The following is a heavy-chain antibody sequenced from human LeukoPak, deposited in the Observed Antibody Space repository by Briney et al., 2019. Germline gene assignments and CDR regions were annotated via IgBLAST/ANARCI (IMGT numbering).Heavy chain of an antibody. CDR3: ATSSSVTHTRDP. V-gene: IGHV1-2*02. D-gene: IGHD5/OR15-5a*01. J-gene: IGHJ5*02. CDR1: RYAFSEVY. Sequence: ASVKVSCKASRYAFSEVYFNWVRETPGQRLEWMGWINPHSGATNYAQRFQGRVSMDASFDTAYIELSRLTSDDTAVYYCATSSSVTHTRDPWGQGTLVTVSS. CDR2: INPHSGAT.